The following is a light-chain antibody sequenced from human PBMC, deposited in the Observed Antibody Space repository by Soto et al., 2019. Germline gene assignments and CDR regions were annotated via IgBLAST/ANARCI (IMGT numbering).Light chain of an antibody. CDR2: ATS. CDR1: QGISNY. CDR3: QKYNSALFT. J-gene: IGKJ3*01. V-gene: IGKV1-27*01. Sequence: DIQMTQSPSSLSASVGDRVTIACRASQGISNYLAWYQQKPGKVPKLLIYATSTLQSGVPSRFSGSGSGTDFTLTISSLQPEDVATYYCQKYNSALFTFGPGTKVDIQ.